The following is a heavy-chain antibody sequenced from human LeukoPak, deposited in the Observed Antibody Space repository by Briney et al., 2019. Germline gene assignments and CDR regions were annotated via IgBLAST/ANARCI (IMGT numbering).Heavy chain of an antibody. D-gene: IGHD5-12*01. CDR1: GYTFSGYY. CDR2: IRPNSGGT. Sequence: VASVKVSCKASGYTFSGYYMHWVRQAPGQGLEWMGWIRPNSGGTNYARKFQGRVTMTRDTSISTAYMELSSLRSDDTAVYYCARDRAVATIGGVDYWGQGTLVTVSS. CDR3: ARDRAVATIGGVDY. V-gene: IGHV1-2*02. J-gene: IGHJ4*02.